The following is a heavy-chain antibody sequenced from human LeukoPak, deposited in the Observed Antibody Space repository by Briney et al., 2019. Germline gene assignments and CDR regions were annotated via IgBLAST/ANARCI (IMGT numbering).Heavy chain of an antibody. CDR3: ARLRGDSYGYLDY. V-gene: IGHV4-39*01. D-gene: IGHD5-18*01. CDR1: DAFISSNGYY. J-gene: IGHJ4*02. Sequence: SETLSLTCSVSDAFISSNGYYCGWIRQPPGKGLEWVASIYHSGSAYYNPSLKSRVSISVDTSTNQFSLKVSSVTAADTAVYYCARLRGDSYGYLDYWGQGIPDTVSS. CDR2: IYHSGSA.